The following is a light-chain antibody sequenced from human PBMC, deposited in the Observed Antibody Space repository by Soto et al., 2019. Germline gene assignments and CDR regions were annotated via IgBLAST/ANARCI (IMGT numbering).Light chain of an antibody. CDR1: GRDIGAYDY. J-gene: IGLJ1*01. CDR3: SSYTTSYFYV. CDR2: GVN. V-gene: IGLV2-14*01. Sequence: QSVLSQPASVSGSPGQSITISCTVSGRDIGAYDYVSWYQQHPGKAPKLLIYGVNNRPSGVSYRFSASKSAFTASLTISGLQAEDEAHYYCSSYTTSYFYVFGPGTKVTVL.